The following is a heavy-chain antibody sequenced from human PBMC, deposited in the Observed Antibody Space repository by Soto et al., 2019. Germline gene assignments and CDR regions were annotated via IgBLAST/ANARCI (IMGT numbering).Heavy chain of an antibody. CDR2: IYPSDSTT. V-gene: IGHV5-51*01. J-gene: IGHJ5*02. Sequence: GESLKISCKGSGYSFTNYWIAWVRQMPWKGLEYMGIIYPSDSTTRYSPSFQGQVTISADKSISTAYLQWNSLKASDTAMYYCARHGFYGDYSSNYFDPWGQGTLVTVSS. CDR3: ARHGFYGDYSSNYFDP. D-gene: IGHD4-17*01. CDR1: GYSFTNYW.